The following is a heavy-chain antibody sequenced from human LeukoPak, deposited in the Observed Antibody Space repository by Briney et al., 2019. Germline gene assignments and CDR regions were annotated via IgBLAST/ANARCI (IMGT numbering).Heavy chain of an antibody. J-gene: IGHJ5*02. Sequence: GESLKISCKGSGYSFTNYWIGWVRQTPGKGPDWMGIIYPGDSHTRYSPSFQDQVTISADKSINTAYLQWSSLKASDTAMYCCARGPYGYASSATLGSYNWFDPWGQGTLVTVSS. CDR2: IYPGDSHT. CDR3: ARGPYGYASSATLGSYNWFDP. D-gene: IGHD3-10*01. CDR1: GYSFTNYW. V-gene: IGHV5-51*01.